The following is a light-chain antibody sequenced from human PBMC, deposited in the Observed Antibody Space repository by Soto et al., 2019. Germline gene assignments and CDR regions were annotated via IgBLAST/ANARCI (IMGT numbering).Light chain of an antibody. CDR3: MQGIHWAWT. Sequence: DVVMTQCPLSLPVTLGQPASISCSSIQILVHSDGNTYLNWFQQRPGQSPRRLIYKVSNRDSGVPDRFSGTGSGTDFTLKISRVEAEDVGVYYCMQGIHWAWTFGQGTKVDIK. V-gene: IGKV2-30*02. CDR2: KVS. J-gene: IGKJ1*01. CDR1: QILVHSDGNTY.